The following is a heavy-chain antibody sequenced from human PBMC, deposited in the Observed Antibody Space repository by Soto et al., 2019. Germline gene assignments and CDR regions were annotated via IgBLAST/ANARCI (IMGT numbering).Heavy chain of an antibody. CDR1: VEAFSDHH. D-gene: IGHD3-22*01. Sequence: SGNLFRTFIISVEAFSDHHWTLIRQSPGKGLEWIGYIFHSGITDYNPSVKSRVTISIDKSRNLFSLTLTSVTAADTAVYYCARDRYFYDSRGYYRTLDSWGQG. CDR3: ARDRYFYDSRGYYRTLDS. V-gene: IGHV4-59*11. CDR2: IFHSGIT. J-gene: IGHJ5*02.